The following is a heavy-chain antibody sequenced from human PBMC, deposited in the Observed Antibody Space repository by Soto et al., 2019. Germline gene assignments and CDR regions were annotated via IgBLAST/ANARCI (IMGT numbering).Heavy chain of an antibody. D-gene: IGHD1-1*01. Sequence: ASVKVSGKASGDTFTSYGISGVRQAPGQGLEWMGWISAYNGNTNYAQKLQGRVTMTTDTSTSTAYMELRSLRSDDTAVYYCAREKRLTWNDERLYYYYYGMDVWGQGTTVTVSS. V-gene: IGHV1-18*01. CDR3: AREKRLTWNDERLYYYYYGMDV. J-gene: IGHJ6*02. CDR1: GDTFTSYG. CDR2: ISAYNGNT.